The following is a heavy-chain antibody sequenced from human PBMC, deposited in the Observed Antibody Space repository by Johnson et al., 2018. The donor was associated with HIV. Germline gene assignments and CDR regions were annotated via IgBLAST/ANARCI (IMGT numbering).Heavy chain of an antibody. CDR3: GSLGDGHQKGAFEI. Sequence: VQLVESGGELVQPGGSLRLSCAASGFTFSSYAMHWVRQATGKGLEWVSAIGTAGDTSYPGSVKGRFTISRDNAKRSLFLQMNSLRVEDTAVYFCGSLGDGHQKGAFEIWGHGTMVTVSS. J-gene: IGHJ3*02. CDR1: GFTFSSYA. CDR2: IGTAGDT. D-gene: IGHD3-10*01. V-gene: IGHV3-13*01.